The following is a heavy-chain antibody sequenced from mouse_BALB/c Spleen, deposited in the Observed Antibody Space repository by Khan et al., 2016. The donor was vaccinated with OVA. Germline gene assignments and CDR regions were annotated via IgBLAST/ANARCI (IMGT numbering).Heavy chain of an antibody. J-gene: IGHJ3*01. Sequence: QVQLQQSGPELVKPGASVKMSCKASGYSFTDYIISWVKRRTGQGLQWIGEIYPGSGSIYSNEKFKGKATLTADKSSNTAYMQLRRLTSEDSAVYFCARRDYGSSYPGFVYWGQGTLVTVSA. CDR3: ARRDYGSSYPGFVY. CDR1: GYSFTDYI. D-gene: IGHD1-1*01. CDR2: IYPGSGSI. V-gene: IGHV1-77*01.